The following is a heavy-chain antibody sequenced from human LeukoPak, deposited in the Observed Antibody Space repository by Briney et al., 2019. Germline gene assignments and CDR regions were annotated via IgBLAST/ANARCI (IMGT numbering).Heavy chain of an antibody. CDR1: GGSFSGYY. J-gene: IGHJ6*02. V-gene: IGHV4-34*01. Sequence: PSETLSLTCAVYGGSFSGYYWSWIRQPPGKGLEWIGETNHSGSTNYNPSLKSRVTISVDTSKNQFSLKLSSVTAADTAVYYCARGPYYSSSWVYYYYYGMDVWGQGTTVTVSS. D-gene: IGHD6-13*01. CDR2: TNHSGST. CDR3: ARGPYYSSSWVYYYYYGMDV.